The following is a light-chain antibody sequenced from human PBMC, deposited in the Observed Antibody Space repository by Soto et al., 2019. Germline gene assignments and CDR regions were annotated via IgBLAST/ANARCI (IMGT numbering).Light chain of an antibody. Sequence: DIQLTQSPSFLSASVGDRVTITCRASKGIISYLAWYQQKPGKAPKLLIYAASTLQSGVPSRFSSSGSGTAFTLTIVSLPDADVETYYSKQRNSYPQGLTCGGGSKVEIK. CDR3: KQRNSYPQGLT. CDR2: AAS. J-gene: IGKJ4*01. CDR1: KGIISY. V-gene: IGKV1-9*01.